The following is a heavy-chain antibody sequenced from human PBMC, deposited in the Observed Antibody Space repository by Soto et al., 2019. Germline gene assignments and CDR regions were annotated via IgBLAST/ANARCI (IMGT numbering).Heavy chain of an antibody. CDR1: GYIFTNYD. V-gene: IGHV1-3*01. CDR3: ASNQKGPYAGMDV. J-gene: IGHJ6*02. Sequence: QVQLVQSGAEVKKPGASVKVSCKASGYIFTNYDMHWVRQAPGQRLEWMGRIIGGNGDTKYSQKFHDRVTFTRDTSASTPYMGLISLTSEDTAVYYCASNQKGPYAGMDVWGQGTTVTVSS. CDR2: IIGGNGDT.